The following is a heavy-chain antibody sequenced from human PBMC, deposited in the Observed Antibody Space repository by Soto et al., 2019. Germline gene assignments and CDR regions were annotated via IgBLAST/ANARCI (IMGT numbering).Heavy chain of an antibody. CDR1: GDTFSFYT. CDR3: AASYGSGYRAFDY. J-gene: IGHJ4*02. D-gene: IGHD3-10*01. V-gene: IGHV1-69*02. CDR2: INPIVSMS. Sequence: QVQLVQSGTEVKKPGSSVKVSCKASGDTFSFYTINWVRQAPGLVLEWVGRINPIVSMSNYAQKFQGRVSMTADKSTSTAYVELRSLRSDDTAMYFCAASYGSGYRAFDYWGQGALVIVSS.